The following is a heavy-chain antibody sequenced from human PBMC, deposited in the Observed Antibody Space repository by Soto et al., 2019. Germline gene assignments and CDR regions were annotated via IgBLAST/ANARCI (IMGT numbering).Heavy chain of an antibody. CDR1: GFTFSSYS. CDR3: ARVVSSGINLDY. J-gene: IGHJ4*02. Sequence: EVQLVESGGGLVQPGGSMRLSCAASGFTFSSYSMNWVRQAPGKGLEWVSYISSSSSTIYYADSVKGRFTISRDNAKNTLYLPTNSVRAADTALYYCARVVSSGINLDYWGQGALVTVSS. V-gene: IGHV3-48*01. CDR2: ISSSSSTI. D-gene: IGHD3-22*01.